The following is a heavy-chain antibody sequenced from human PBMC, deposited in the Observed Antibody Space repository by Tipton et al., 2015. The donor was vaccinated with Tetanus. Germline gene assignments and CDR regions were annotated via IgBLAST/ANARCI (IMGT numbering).Heavy chain of an antibody. CDR3: ARDSSPYYYYYGLDV. D-gene: IGHD2/OR15-2a*01. V-gene: IGHV3-30*16. CDR2: ILYDGTNN. J-gene: IGHJ6*02. Sequence: QLVQSGGGVVQPGGSLRLSCAASGFSFSTFAIHWVRQAPGKGLEWVAVILYDGTNNYYADSVKGRFTISRDNSKNTLYLQMTSLRPEDTALYYCARDSSPYYYYYGLDVWGQGTTVTVSS. CDR1: GFSFSTFA.